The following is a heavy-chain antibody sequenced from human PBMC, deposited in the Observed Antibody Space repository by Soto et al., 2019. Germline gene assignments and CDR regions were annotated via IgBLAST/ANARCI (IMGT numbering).Heavy chain of an antibody. CDR3: ARDGDYDYIWGSYRYTPGPFDY. CDR1: GFTFSSYA. D-gene: IGHD3-16*02. J-gene: IGHJ4*02. CDR2: ISSSSSNI. Sequence: GGSLRLSCAASGFTFSSYAMSWVRQAPGKGLEWVSAISSSSSNIYYADSVKGRFTISRDNAKNTLYLQMNSLRAEDTAVYYCARDGDYDYIWGSYRYTPGPFDYWGQGTLVTVSS. V-gene: IGHV3-21*01.